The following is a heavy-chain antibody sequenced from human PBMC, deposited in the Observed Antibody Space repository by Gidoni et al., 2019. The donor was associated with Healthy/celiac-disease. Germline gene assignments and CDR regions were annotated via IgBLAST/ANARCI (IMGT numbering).Heavy chain of an antibody. J-gene: IGHJ3*02. CDR3: ARQKVYYDSSGYYFDAFDI. V-gene: IGHV4-39*01. Sequence: QLQLQESGPGLVKPSETLSLTCTVSGGSISSSSYYWGWIRQPPGKGLEWIGSIYYSGSTYYNPSLKSRVTISVDTSKNQFSLKLSSVTAADTAVYYCARQKVYYDSSGYYFDAFDIWGQGTMVTVSS. CDR1: GGSISSSSYY. CDR2: IYYSGST. D-gene: IGHD3-22*01.